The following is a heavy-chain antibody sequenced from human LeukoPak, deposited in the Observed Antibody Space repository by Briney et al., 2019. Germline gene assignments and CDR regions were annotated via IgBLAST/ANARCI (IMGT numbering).Heavy chain of an antibody. CDR2: IHYSGST. CDR1: GGSISSSSYY. J-gene: IGHJ4*02. V-gene: IGHV4-39*07. Sequence: SETLSLTCTVSGGSISSSSYYWGWIRQPPGKGLEWIGSIHYSGSTNYNPSLKSRVTISVDTSKNQFSLKLSSVTAADTAVYYCARFPRYWGQGILVTVSS. CDR3: ARFPRY.